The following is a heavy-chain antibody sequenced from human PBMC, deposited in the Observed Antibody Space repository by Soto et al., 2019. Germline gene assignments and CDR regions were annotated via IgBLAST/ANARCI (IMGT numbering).Heavy chain of an antibody. Sequence: QVQLVESGGGVVHPGRSLRLSCTASGFSFSDFGMHWVRQAPGKGLEWLALISSDGSNKFYADSVRGRFTVSRGRSENTLHLHMNAVRIEDTAMYYCAKDYSRGPMGMSLDSWGQGTLVIVSS. J-gene: IGHJ4*02. D-gene: IGHD2-15*01. CDR3: AKDYSRGPMGMSLDS. CDR2: ISSDGSNK. CDR1: GFSFSDFG. V-gene: IGHV3-30*18.